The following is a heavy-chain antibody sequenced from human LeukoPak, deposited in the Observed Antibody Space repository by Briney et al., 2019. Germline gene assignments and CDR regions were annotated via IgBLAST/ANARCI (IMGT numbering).Heavy chain of an antibody. CDR2: FYYDGKT. CDR3: GRRRGDRKVNWYDP. V-gene: IGHV4-39*01. J-gene: IGHJ5*02. CDR1: GDSISSNNYY. Sequence: PSETLSLTCTVSGDSISSNNYYWAWNRQPPGKGLEWVGSFYYDGKTYYNPALKSRVTISVDTSKNQFSLKLYSVTAADTAVYYCGRRRGDRKVNWYDPWGQGTLVTVSS. D-gene: IGHD1-14*01.